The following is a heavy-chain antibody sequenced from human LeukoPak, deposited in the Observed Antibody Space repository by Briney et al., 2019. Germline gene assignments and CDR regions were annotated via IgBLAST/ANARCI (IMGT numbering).Heavy chain of an antibody. J-gene: IGHJ5*02. Sequence: SETLSLTCTVSGDSISSGDYYWSWIRQPPGKGLEWIGYIYYSGSTYYNPSLKSRVTISVDTSKNQFSLKLSSVTAADTAVYYCARGCSTSCRRLDPWGQGTLVTVSS. CDR1: GDSISSGDYY. D-gene: IGHD2-2*01. CDR3: ARGCSTSCRRLDP. CDR2: IYYSGST. V-gene: IGHV4-30-4*08.